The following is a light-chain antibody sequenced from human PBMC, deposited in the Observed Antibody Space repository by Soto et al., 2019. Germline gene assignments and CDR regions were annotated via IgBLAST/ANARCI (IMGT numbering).Light chain of an antibody. CDR2: GAS. CDR1: QRLSSSY. Sequence: EIVLTQSPATLSLPQGERATLSCRASQRLSSSYLAWYQQKPGQAPRLLIYGASSRATGIPDRFSGSGSGTDFTLTISRLEPEDFAMYYCQQYNNWPPWTFCQVTKVDI. J-gene: IGKJ1*01. V-gene: IGKV3-20*01. CDR3: QQYNNWPPWT.